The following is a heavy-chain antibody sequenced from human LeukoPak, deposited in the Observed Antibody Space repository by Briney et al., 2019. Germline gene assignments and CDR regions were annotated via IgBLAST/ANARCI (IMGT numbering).Heavy chain of an antibody. CDR3: ATDIDDILTGYYDDAFDI. V-gene: IGHV1-8*01. CDR2: MNPNSGNT. CDR1: GYTFTSYD. Sequence: ASVKVSCKASGYTFTSYDINWVRQATGQGLEWMGWMNPNSGNTGYAQKFQGRVTMTRNTSISTAYMELSSLRSEDTAVYYCATDIDDILTGYYDDAFDIWGQGTMVTVSS. D-gene: IGHD3-9*01. J-gene: IGHJ3*02.